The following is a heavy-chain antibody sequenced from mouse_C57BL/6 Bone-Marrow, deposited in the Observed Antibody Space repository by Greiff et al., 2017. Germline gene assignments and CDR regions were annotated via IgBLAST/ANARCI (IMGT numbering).Heavy chain of an antibody. D-gene: IGHD2-4*01. CDR3: ACYYDYDVGFAY. Sequence: VHLVESGPELVKPGASVKISCKASGYAFSSSWMNWVKQRPGKGLEWIGRIYPGDGDTNYNGKFKGKATLTADKSSSTAYMQLSSLPSEDSAVYFCACYYDYDVGFAYWGQGTLVTVSA. J-gene: IGHJ3*01. CDR1: GYAFSSSW. CDR2: IYPGDGDT. V-gene: IGHV1-82*01.